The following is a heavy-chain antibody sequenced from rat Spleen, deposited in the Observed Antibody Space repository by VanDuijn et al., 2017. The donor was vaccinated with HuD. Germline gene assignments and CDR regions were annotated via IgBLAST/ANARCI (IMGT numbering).Heavy chain of an antibody. CDR3: ARGGGSLLY. CDR1: GFSLTSNS. J-gene: IGHJ2*01. D-gene: IGHD3-6*01. CDR2: IQSGGST. V-gene: IGHV2-1*01. Sequence: QVQLKESGPGLVQPSQTLSLTCTVSGFSLTSNSVHWVRQPPGKGLEWMGRIQSGGSTDYNSPLKSRLSISRDTSKSQVFLKMNSLQTEDTAIYFCARGGGSLLYWGQGVMVTVSS.